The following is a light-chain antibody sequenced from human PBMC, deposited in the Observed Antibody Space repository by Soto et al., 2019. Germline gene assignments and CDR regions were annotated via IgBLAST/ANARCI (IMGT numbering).Light chain of an antibody. V-gene: IGLV2-14*01. CDR1: SSDVGAHDF. CDR2: EVT. CDR3: NSDTHGKPVI. Sequence: QSVLTQPASVSGSPGQSITISCSGTSSDVGAHDFVSWYQHHPVKAPKVIIFEVTKRPTGVPDRFAGSQTGNTAPLTISGLQAEDKDDYYCNSDTHGKPVIFGGGTKLAVL. J-gene: IGLJ2*01.